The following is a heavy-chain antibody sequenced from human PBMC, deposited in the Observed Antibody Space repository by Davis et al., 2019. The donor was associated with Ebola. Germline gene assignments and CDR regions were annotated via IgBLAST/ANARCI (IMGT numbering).Heavy chain of an antibody. CDR3: TSTSVRIDY. V-gene: IGHV3-11*01. CDR1: GFIFKKAW. D-gene: IGHD3-10*01. CDR2: ISGSGSTI. Sequence: GESRKSACAASGFIFKKAWMVWVREAPGKGLEWVSYISGSGSTIYYADSVKGRFTISRDNAKNSLYLQMNSLRAGDTAVYYCTSTSVRIDYWDQGTLVTVSS. J-gene: IGHJ4*02.